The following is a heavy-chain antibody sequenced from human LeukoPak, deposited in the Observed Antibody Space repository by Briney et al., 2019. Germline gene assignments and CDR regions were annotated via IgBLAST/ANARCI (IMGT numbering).Heavy chain of an antibody. CDR3: AKDRSSGSYGWYFDL. Sequence: QPGGSLRLSCAASGFTFDDYAMHWVRQAPGKGLEWVSGISWNSGSIGYADSVKGRFTISRDNAKNSLYLQMNSLRAEDTALYYCAKDRSSGSYGWYFDLWGRGTLVTVSS. CDR2: ISWNSGSI. J-gene: IGHJ2*01. CDR1: GFTFDDYA. D-gene: IGHD1-26*01. V-gene: IGHV3-9*01.